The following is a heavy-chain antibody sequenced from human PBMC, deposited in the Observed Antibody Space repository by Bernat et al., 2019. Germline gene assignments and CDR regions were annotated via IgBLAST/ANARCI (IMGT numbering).Heavy chain of an antibody. CDR1: GGTFSSYT. J-gene: IGHJ6*04. Sequence: QVQLVQSGAEVKKPGSSVKVSCKASGGTFSSYTISWVRQAHGPGLEWMGRILPILGIANYAQKFQGRVTITADKSTSTAYMELSSLRSEETAVYYCSGDGRTYYYCSGGYSPPENYYYYYGMDVWGKGTTVTVSS. D-gene: IGHD3-10*01. V-gene: IGHV1-69*02. CDR3: SGDGRTYYYCSGGYSPPENYYYYYGMDV. CDR2: ILPILGIA.